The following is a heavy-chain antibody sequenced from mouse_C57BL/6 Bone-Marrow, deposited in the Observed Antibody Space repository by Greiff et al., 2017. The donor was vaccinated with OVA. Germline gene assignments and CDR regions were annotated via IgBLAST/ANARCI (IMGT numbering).Heavy chain of an antibody. CDR2: ISDGGSYT. Sequence: EVKLVGSGGGLVKPGGSLKLSCAASGFTFSSYAMSWVRQTPEKRLEWVATISDGGSYTYYPDNVKGRFTISRDNAKNNLYLQMSHLKSEDTAMYYCARGSTRFAYWGQGTLVTVSA. CDR3: ARGSTRFAY. V-gene: IGHV5-4*03. D-gene: IGHD1-1*01. CDR1: GFTFSSYA. J-gene: IGHJ3*01.